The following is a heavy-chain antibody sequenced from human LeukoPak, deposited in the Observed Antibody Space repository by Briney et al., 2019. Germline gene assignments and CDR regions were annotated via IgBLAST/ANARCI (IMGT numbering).Heavy chain of an antibody. J-gene: IGHJ4*02. D-gene: IGHD3-3*01. CDR3: ARAIDVEWFSFDY. CDR2: ISYDGSNK. Sequence: GRSLRLSCAASGFTFSSYGMHWVRQAPGKGLEWVAVISYDGSNKYYADSVKGRFTISRDNSKNTLYLQMNSLRAEDTAVYYCARAIDVEWFSFDYWGQGTLVTVSS. V-gene: IGHV3-30*19. CDR1: GFTFSSYG.